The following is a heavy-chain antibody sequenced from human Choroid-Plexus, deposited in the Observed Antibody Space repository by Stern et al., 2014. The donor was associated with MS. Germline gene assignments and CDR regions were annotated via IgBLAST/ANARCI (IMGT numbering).Heavy chain of an antibody. Sequence: VQLVESGGGVVQPGRPLGLSCVASGFTFGRCAMHWVRQAPGKGLEWVAGVSYDGSNKYYADSVKGRFTISRDNSQNTLYMQMSSLRPEDTAVYYCAKDRHYLTYFFDHWGQGSLVTVSS. J-gene: IGHJ5*02. V-gene: IGHV3-30*18. CDR2: VSYDGSNK. CDR3: AKDRHYLTYFFDH. D-gene: IGHD2/OR15-2a*01. CDR1: GFTFGRCA.